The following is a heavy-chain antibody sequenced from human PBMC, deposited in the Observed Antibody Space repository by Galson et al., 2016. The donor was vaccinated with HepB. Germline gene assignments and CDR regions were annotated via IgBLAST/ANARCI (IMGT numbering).Heavy chain of an antibody. CDR1: GFTFGTYA. V-gene: IGHV3-23*01. J-gene: IGHJ4*01. CDR2: VGGGGTA. Sequence: SLRLSCAVSGFTFGTYAVNWVRQAPGKGLEWVSAVGGGGTAYYADSVKGRFTVSRDNSKNTLDLHMYRLRVEDTAVYYCAKARGAKYAAYYFDFWGDGTLVTVSS. D-gene: IGHD2-8*01. CDR3: AKARGAKYAAYYFDF.